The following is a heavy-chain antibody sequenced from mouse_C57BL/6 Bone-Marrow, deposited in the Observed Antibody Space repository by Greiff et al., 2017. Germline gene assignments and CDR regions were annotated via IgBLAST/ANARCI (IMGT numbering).Heavy chain of an antibody. Sequence: EVQLQQSGPGLAKPSQTLSLTCSVTGYSITSDYWNWFRKFPGNKIEYMGYLSYSGSTYYNPSLKSQISLTPDTSKNQYYRQLNSVTTEDTATYYCARSPYYGSSPRDWYFDVWGTGTTVTVSS. J-gene: IGHJ1*03. CDR1: GYSITSDY. D-gene: IGHD1-1*01. V-gene: IGHV3-8*01. CDR2: LSYSGST. CDR3: ARSPYYGSSPRDWYFDV.